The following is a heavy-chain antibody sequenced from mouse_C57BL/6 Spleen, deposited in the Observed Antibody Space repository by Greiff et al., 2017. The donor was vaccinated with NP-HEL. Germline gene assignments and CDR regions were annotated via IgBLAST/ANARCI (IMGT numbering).Heavy chain of an antibody. CDR1: GFTFTDYY. J-gene: IGHJ2*01. D-gene: IGHD1-2*01. V-gene: IGHV7-3*01. CDR3: ARFITTAGYYFDY. CDR2: LRNKANGYTT. Sequence: EVQGVESGGGLVQPGGSLSLSCAASGFTFTDYYMSWVRQPPGKALEWLGFLRNKANGYTTEYSASVKGRFTISRDNSQSILYLQMNALRAEDSATYYCARFITTAGYYFDYWGQGTTLTVSS.